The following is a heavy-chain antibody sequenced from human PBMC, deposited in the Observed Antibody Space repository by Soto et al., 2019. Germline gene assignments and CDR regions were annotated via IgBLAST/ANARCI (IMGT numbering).Heavy chain of an antibody. CDR3: AKSYDSSGVDAFDI. D-gene: IGHD3-22*01. CDR1: GFTFSSYG. J-gene: IGHJ3*02. Sequence: QVQLVESGGGVVQPGRSLRLSCAASGFTFSSYGMHWVRQAPGKGLEWVAVISYDGSNKYYADSVKGRFTISRDNSKNTLYLQMNRLSAEDTAVYYCAKSYDSSGVDAFDIWGHGTMVTVSS. CDR2: ISYDGSNK. V-gene: IGHV3-30*18.